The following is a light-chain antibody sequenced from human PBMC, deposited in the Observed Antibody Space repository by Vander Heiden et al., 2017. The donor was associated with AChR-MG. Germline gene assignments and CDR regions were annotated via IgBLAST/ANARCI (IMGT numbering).Light chain of an antibody. Sequence: QSALTQPASVSGSPGQSITISCTGTSSDVGTYKYVSWYQQHPGKAPKLMIYEVSERPSGVSNRFSGSKSGNTASLTISGLQAEDEADYYCSSYTSTDTVLFGGGTKLTVL. CDR2: EVS. CDR3: SSYTSTDTVL. CDR1: SSDVGTYKY. J-gene: IGLJ2*01. V-gene: IGLV2-14*01.